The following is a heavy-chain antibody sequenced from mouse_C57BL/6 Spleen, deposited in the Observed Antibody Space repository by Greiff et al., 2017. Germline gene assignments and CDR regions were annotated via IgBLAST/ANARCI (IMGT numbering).Heavy chain of an antibody. CDR2: IDPSDSYT. D-gene: IGHD1-1*01. V-gene: IGHV1-69*01. CDR3: ARGYYGSSHYLDY. J-gene: IGHJ2*01. Sequence: VQLQQSGTELVKPGASVKLSCKASGYTFTSYWMHWVKQRPGQGLEWIGEIDPSDSYTNYNQKFKGKSTLTVDKSSSTAYMQLSSLTSEDSAVXYCARGYYGSSHYLDYWGQGTTLTVAS. CDR1: GYTFTSYW.